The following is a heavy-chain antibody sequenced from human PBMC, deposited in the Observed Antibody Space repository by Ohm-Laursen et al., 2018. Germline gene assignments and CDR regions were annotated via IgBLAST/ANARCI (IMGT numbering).Heavy chain of an antibody. CDR1: GFTFSDCG. D-gene: IGHD3-22*01. CDR2: FSYDGSDK. CDR3: LSGSGYSST. J-gene: IGHJ3*01. V-gene: IGHV3-33*05. Sequence: SLRLSCAASGFTFSDCGMHWVRQTPGKGLEWVAVFSYDGSDKHYADSVKGRFTISRDNAKNTLYLQMNSLRVEDTAVYYCLSGSGYSSTWGQGTMVTVSS.